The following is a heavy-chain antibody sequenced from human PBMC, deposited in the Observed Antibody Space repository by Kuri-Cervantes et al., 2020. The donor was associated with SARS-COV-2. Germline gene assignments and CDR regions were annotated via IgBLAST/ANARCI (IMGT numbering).Heavy chain of an antibody. V-gene: IGHV4-59*01. Sequence: GSLRLSCTVSGGSISSYYWSWIRQPPGKGLEWIGYIYYSGSTNYNPSLKSRVTISVDTSKNQFSLKLSSVTAADTAVYYCARDSEVWSGSFDIWGQGTMVTVSS. CDR1: GGSISSYY. J-gene: IGHJ3*02. CDR2: IYYSGST. CDR3: ARDSEVWSGSFDI. D-gene: IGHD3-3*01.